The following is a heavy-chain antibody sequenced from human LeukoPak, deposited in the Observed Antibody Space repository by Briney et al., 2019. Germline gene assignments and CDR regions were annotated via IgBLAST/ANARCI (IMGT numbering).Heavy chain of an antibody. D-gene: IGHD1-26*01. V-gene: IGHV3-7*01. Sequence: SGGSLRLSCAASGFTFSSYAMHWVRQAPGKGLEWVANIKQDGSEKYYVDSVKGRFTISRDNAKNSLFLQMNSLRAEDTAVYYCARDTRTFDYWGQGTLVTVSS. CDR2: IKQDGSEK. CDR3: ARDTRTFDY. J-gene: IGHJ4*02. CDR1: GFTFSSYA.